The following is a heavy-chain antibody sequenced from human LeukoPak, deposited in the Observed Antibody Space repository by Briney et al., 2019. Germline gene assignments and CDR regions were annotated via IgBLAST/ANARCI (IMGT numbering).Heavy chain of an antibody. J-gene: IGHJ4*02. D-gene: IGHD5-12*01. CDR2: IYSGGST. CDR3: ARVMRPLGRGYSGYVLDY. CDR1: GFTVSSNY. V-gene: IGHV3-53*01. Sequence: GGSLRLSCAASGFTVSSNYMSWVRQAPGKGLEWVSVIYSGGSTYYADSVRGRFTISRDNSKNTLYLQMNSLRAEDTAVYYCARVMRPLGRGYSGYVLDYWGQGTLVTVSS.